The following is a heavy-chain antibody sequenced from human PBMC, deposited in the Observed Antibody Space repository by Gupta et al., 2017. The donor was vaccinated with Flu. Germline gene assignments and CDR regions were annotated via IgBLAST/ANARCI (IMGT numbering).Heavy chain of an antibody. CDR1: GGSLNTGYYY. Sequence: QVQLQESGPGLVRPSQTPSLTCTVSGGSLNTGYYYWSWIRQRPGKGLEWIGDIYYSGSTFYNPSLKSRVVMSVDTSKNQFSLKLSSVTSADTAVYFCAREDSVNTLEGRLHDAFDIWGQGTKVTVSS. CDR3: AREDSVNTLEGRLHDAFDI. D-gene: IGHD4-11*01. CDR2: IYYSGST. V-gene: IGHV4-31*03. J-gene: IGHJ3*02.